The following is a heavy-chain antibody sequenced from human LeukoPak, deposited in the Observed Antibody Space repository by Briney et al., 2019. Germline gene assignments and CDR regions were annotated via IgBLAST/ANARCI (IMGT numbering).Heavy chain of an antibody. D-gene: IGHD6-13*01. V-gene: IGHV3-33*01. CDR1: GFTFSSYG. CDR3: ARDSGSPTIAAADGFDY. J-gene: IGHJ4*02. Sequence: GRSLRLSCAASGFTFSSYGMHWVRQAPGKGLEWVAVIWYDGSNKYYADSVKGRFTISRDNSKNTLYLQMNSLRAEDTAVYYCARDSGSPTIAAADGFDYWGQGTLVTVSS. CDR2: IWYDGSNK.